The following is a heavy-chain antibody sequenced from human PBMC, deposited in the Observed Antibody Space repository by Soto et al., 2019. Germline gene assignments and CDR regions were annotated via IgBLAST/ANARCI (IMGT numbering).Heavy chain of an antibody. CDR2: IIPIFGTT. J-gene: IGHJ2*01. D-gene: IGHD2-15*01. V-gene: IGHV1-69*12. CDR3: ARVVTVVKSFHYWYFDL. CDR1: GGTFSSYA. Sequence: QVQLVPSGAKVKKPGSSVKVSCKASGGTFSSYAISWVRQAPGQGLEWMGGIIPIFGTTNYAQKFQGRVTITADESTITAYMELSSLRSEDTAMYYCARVVTVVKSFHYWYFDLWGRGTLVTVSS.